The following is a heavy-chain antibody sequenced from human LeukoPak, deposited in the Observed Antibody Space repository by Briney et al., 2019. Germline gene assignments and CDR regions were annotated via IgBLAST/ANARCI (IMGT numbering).Heavy chain of an antibody. J-gene: IGHJ4*02. V-gene: IGHV3-21*01. Sequence: PGGSLRLSCAASGFTFSSYSMNWVRQAPGKGLEWVSSISSSSSYIYYADSVKGRFTISRDNAENSLYLQMNSLRAEDTAVYYCARVISCSGGSCYIADYWGQGTLVTVSS. CDR3: ARVISCSGGSCYIADY. D-gene: IGHD2-15*01. CDR2: ISSSSSYI. CDR1: GFTFSSYS.